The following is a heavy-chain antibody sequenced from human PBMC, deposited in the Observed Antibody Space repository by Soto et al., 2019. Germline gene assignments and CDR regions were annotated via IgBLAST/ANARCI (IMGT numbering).Heavy chain of an antibody. CDR1: GFICSSYD. D-gene: IGHD2-8*02. Sequence: GGSLRLSCAASGFICSSYDMSWVRQAPGKGLEWVSTILVDGRTFYVDSVKGRFTISRDSSQNTVYLQTNSLTAGDTALYYCAKATATGGGAFDIWGQGTMVTVSS. CDR3: AKATATGGGAFDI. J-gene: IGHJ3*02. V-gene: IGHV3-23*01. CDR2: ILVDGRT.